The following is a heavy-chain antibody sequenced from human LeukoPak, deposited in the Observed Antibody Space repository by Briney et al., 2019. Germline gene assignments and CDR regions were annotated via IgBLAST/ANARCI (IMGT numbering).Heavy chain of an antibody. J-gene: IGHJ4*02. V-gene: IGHV3-15*01. D-gene: IGHD1-26*01. CDR3: STSGSVGATRANY. CDR1: GFTVSNAW. Sequence: PGGSLRLSCAASGFTVSNAWMSWVRQAPGKGLEWVGRIKSKADGKTTDFPAPVKGRFTLSRDDSKNTLYMQMTSLKIEDTAVYYCSTSGSVGATRANYWGQGTLVTVSS. CDR2: IKSKADGKTT.